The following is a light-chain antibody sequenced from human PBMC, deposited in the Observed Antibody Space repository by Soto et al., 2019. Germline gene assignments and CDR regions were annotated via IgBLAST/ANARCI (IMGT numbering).Light chain of an antibody. CDR3: QQYGTSLFT. Sequence: EIVLTQSPATLSLSPGERATLSSRASQSVSSNLAWYQQKPGQAPRLLIYGASTRATGIPARFSGSGSGTDYTLTLSRLEPEDFAVYYCQQYGTSLFTFGGGTKVDI. CDR1: QSVSSN. J-gene: IGKJ4*01. CDR2: GAS. V-gene: IGKV3-20*01.